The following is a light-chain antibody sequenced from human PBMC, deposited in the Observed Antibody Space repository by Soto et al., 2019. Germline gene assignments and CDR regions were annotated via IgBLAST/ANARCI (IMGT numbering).Light chain of an antibody. CDR3: QQYGTSPWT. CDR2: KAS. V-gene: IGKV1-5*03. J-gene: IGKJ1*01. CDR1: QSISSW. Sequence: IQMTQSPSTLSASVGDRVTITCRASQSISSWLAWYQQKPGKAPKLLIYKASSLESGVPSRFSGSGSGTEFTLTISRLEPEDFAVYYCQQYGTSPWTFGQGTKVDIK.